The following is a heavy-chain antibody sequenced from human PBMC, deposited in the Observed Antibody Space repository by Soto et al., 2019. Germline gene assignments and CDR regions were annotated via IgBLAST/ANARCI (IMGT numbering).Heavy chain of an antibody. CDR2: ISGSGGGT. J-gene: IGHJ4*02. D-gene: IGHD5-18*01. Sequence: GGSLRLCCAASGFTFKNYAMHWVRQAPGKGLEWVSAISGSGGGTDYADSVEGRFTVSRDNSKNTLYLQMNSLRAEDTAVYYCAGPGYSSQDYWGQGTLVTVSS. CDR3: AGPGYSSQDY. V-gene: IGHV3-23*01. CDR1: GFTFKNYA.